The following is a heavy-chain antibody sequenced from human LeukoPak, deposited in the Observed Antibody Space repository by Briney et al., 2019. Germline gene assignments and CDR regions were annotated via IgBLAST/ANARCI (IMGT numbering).Heavy chain of an antibody. D-gene: IGHD5-12*01. CDR2: ISGSGGST. J-gene: IGHJ4*02. Sequence: GGSLRLSCAASGFTFSSYAISWVRQAPGKGLEWVSAISGSGGSTYYADSVKGRFTISRDNSKNTLYLQMNSLRAEDTAVYYCAKDNSGYDFWQNFDYWGQGTLVTVSS. CDR3: AKDNSGYDFWQNFDY. CDR1: GFTFSSYA. V-gene: IGHV3-23*01.